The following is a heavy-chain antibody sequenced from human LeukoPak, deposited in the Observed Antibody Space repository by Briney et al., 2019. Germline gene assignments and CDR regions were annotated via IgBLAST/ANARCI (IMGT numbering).Heavy chain of an antibody. Sequence: GGSLRLSCAASGFTFSGYAMNWVRQAPGKGLEWVAFIRYDGSNAYYADSVKGRFTISRDNSKNTLYLQMNSLRAEDTAVYYCARRTVYFDYWGQGTLVTVSS. CDR2: IRYDGSNA. CDR1: GFTFSGYA. V-gene: IGHV3-30*02. D-gene: IGHD4-17*01. CDR3: ARRTVYFDY. J-gene: IGHJ4*02.